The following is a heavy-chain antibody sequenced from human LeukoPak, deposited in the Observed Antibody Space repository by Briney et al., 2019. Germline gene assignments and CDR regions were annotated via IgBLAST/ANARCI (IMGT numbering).Heavy chain of an antibody. CDR2: ISNDATKK. V-gene: IGHV3-30*03. J-gene: IGHJ4*02. Sequence: GGSLRLSCAASGFTFSTYAMHWVRQAPGKGLEWVAVISNDATKKYYADSVKGRFTISRDNARNSLYLQMNSLRAEDTAVYYCARDARLDYWGQGTLVTVSS. CDR3: ARDARLDY. CDR1: GFTFSTYA. D-gene: IGHD6-6*01.